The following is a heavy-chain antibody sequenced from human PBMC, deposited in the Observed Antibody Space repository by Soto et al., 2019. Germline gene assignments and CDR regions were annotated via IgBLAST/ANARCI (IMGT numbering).Heavy chain of an antibody. J-gene: IGHJ4*02. CDR2: ISNSGGGT. CDR1: GFTFSSYA. Sequence: EVQLLESGGDLVQPGGSLRLSCAASGFTFSSYAMSWVRQAPRKGLEWVSGISNSGGGTYYADSVKGRFTISRDNSKNTLYLHMNSLRAEDTAVYYCVKDLHFDFWSSYYGEGYWGQGTLVTVSS. V-gene: IGHV3-23*01. CDR3: VKDLHFDFWSSYYGEGY. D-gene: IGHD3-3*01.